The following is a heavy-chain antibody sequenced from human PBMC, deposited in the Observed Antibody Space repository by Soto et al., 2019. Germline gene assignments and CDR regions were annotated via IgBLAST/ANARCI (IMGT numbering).Heavy chain of an antibody. CDR3: ARDRRMVEGVVSWFDP. J-gene: IGHJ5*02. CDR1: GFTFSSYW. CDR2: IKQDGSEK. D-gene: IGHD2-15*01. Sequence: EVQLVESGGGLVQPGGSLRLSCAASGFTFSSYWMSWVRQAPGKGLEWVANIKQDGSEKYYVDSVKGRFTISRDNAKNWLYLQMNRLRAEDTAVYYCARDRRMVEGVVSWFDPWGQGHLVTGSS. V-gene: IGHV3-7*03.